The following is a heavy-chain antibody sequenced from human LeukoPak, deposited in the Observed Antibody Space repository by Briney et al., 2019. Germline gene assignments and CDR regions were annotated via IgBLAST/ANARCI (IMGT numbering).Heavy chain of an antibody. Sequence: PGGSLRLACEASGFTFRTHSMNWVRQAPGKGLEWVSSITKSSTYVYYADSVKGRFTISGDNANNSLFLQMNNLGVDDTGVYYCARGSGVHVWGQGTLVIVSS. CDR2: ITKSSTYV. D-gene: IGHD3-10*01. J-gene: IGHJ4*02. CDR1: GFTFRTHS. V-gene: IGHV3-21*04. CDR3: ARGSGVHV.